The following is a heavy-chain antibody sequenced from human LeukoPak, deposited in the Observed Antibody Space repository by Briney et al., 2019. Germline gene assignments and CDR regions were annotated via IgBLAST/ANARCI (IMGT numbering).Heavy chain of an antibody. V-gene: IGHV3-53*01. D-gene: IGHD1/OR15-1a*01. CDR3: ARGEQGYYYYYYMDV. J-gene: IGHJ6*03. CDR2: IYSGGST. Sequence: GGSLRLSCAASGFNVSSNYMSWVRQAPGKGLEWVSVIYSGGSTYYADSVKGRFTISRDNSKNTLYLQVNSLRAEDTAVYYCARGEQGYYYYYYMDVWGKGTTVTVSS. CDR1: GFNVSSNY.